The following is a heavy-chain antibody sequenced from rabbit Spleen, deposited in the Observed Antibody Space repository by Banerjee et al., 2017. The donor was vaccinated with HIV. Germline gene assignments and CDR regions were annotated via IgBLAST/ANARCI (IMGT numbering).Heavy chain of an antibody. CDR3: ARLWTSGSGGYDVAFDP. J-gene: IGHJ2*01. D-gene: IGHD1-1*01. Sequence: QEQLEESGGGLVKPEGSLTLTCKASGFSFNNNYVMCWVRQAPGKGLEWIACISAGSSGSTYYASWAKGRFTIAKTSSTTVTLQMTSLTAADTAAYFCARLWTSGSGGYDVAFDPWGQGTLVTVS. CDR2: ISAGSSGST. CDR1: GFSFNNNYV. V-gene: IGHV1S45*01.